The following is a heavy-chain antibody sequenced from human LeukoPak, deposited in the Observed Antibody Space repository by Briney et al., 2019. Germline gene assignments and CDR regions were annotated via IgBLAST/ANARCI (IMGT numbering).Heavy chain of an antibody. CDR1: GFTFAGYT. V-gene: IGHV3-30*04. CDR3: AKDRSWHGLEY. CDR2: ITYDGSTK. D-gene: IGHD3-16*02. J-gene: IGHJ4*02. Sequence: GGSLRLSCAASGFTFAGYTMHWVRQAPGKGLEWATLITYDGSTKYYADSVKGRFTISRDNSKNRLYLQMDSLRGEDTAVYYCAKDRSWHGLEYWGQGALVTVSS.